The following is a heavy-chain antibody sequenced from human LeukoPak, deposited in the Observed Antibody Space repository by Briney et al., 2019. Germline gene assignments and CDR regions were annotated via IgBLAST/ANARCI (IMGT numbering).Heavy chain of an antibody. CDR3: GSGGLRWSLNPDF. J-gene: IGHJ4*02. V-gene: IGHV3-23*01. CDR2: ISESGDST. D-gene: IGHD4-23*01. Sequence: GGSLRLSCAASEFTFSNYAMTWVRQAPGKGLEWVSGISESGDSTYYADSVKGRFTISRDNLKNTLDLQMNSLRAEDTAVYYCGSGGLRWSLNPDFWGQGTLVTVSS. CDR1: EFTFSNYA.